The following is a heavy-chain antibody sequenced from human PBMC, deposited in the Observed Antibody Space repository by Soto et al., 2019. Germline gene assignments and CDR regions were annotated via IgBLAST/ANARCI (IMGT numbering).Heavy chain of an antibody. D-gene: IGHD3-9*01. CDR2: IYYGGST. CDR3: ARTGRYYDILTGYYGSYYFEH. Sequence: QVQLQESGPGLVKPSETLSLTCTVSGDSISSYYWSWIRQPPGKGLEWIGYIYYGGSTNYNPSLKSRVTISVDTSKIQFSLKLNSVTAADTAVYYCARTGRYYDILTGYYGSYYFEHWGQGTLVTVSS. J-gene: IGHJ4*02. V-gene: IGHV4-59*01. CDR1: GDSISSYY.